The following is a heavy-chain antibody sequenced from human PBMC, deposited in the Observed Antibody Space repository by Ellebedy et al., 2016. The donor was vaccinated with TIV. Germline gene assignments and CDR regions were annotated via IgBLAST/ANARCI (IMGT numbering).Heavy chain of an antibody. CDR2: ISDSGSST. J-gene: IGHJ3*02. V-gene: IGHV3-23*01. CDR3: ADDPWGVGPAFDI. D-gene: IGHD1-26*01. Sequence: PGGSLRLSCAASGLTFSNNAMSWVRQAPGKGLEWVSGISDSGSSTYYADSVKGRFTISRDNSKNTLYLRMDSLRVEDTAIYYCADDPWGVGPAFDIWGQGTMVTFSS. CDR1: GLTFSNNA.